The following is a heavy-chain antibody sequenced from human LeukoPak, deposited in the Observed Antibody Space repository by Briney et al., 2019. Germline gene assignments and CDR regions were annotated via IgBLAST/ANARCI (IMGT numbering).Heavy chain of an antibody. Sequence: GGTLRLSCAASGFTFSSYGMSWLRQAPGKGLEWVSSIDYDGGSGHYADSVKGRFTISRDNSHNTLFLHLNSLRGEDTAVYYCTRNSGWYGLSWGQGTLVTVSS. J-gene: IGHJ1*01. V-gene: IGHV3-23*01. CDR3: TRNSGWYGLS. CDR1: GFTFSSYG. D-gene: IGHD6-19*01. CDR2: IDYDGGSG.